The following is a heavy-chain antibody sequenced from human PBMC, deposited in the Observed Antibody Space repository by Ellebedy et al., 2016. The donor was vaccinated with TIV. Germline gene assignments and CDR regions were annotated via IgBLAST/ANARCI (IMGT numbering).Heavy chain of an antibody. Sequence: GGSLRLXCAASGFTFSNYDMHWVRQTAGKGLEWVSSFGVGFDTYYLGSVKGRFTISRENVKNSLYLQMNNLRAEDTAVYYCAKGTTRDNYFDPWGQGTLVTVSS. D-gene: IGHD4-17*01. CDR3: AKGTTRDNYFDP. V-gene: IGHV3-13*04. J-gene: IGHJ5*02. CDR1: GFTFSNYD. CDR2: FGVGFDT.